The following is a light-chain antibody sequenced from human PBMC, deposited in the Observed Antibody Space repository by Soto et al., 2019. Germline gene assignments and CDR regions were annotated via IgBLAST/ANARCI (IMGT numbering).Light chain of an antibody. J-gene: IGKJ1*01. CDR2: SAS. Sequence: EIVLTQSPGTLSLSPGERATLSCRASQSVSSSHLAWYQQKPGQAPRLLIYSASSRATGIPDRFSGSGSGTDFTLTISRLEPEDFAVYYCQRYGSPWAFGQGTKVEIK. CDR1: QSVSSSH. V-gene: IGKV3-20*01. CDR3: QRYGSPWA.